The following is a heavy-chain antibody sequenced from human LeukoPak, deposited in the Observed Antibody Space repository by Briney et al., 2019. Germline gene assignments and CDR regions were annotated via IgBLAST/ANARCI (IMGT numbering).Heavy chain of an antibody. CDR1: GYTLTELS. CDR2: FDPEDGET. J-gene: IGHJ5*02. D-gene: IGHD3-3*01. Sequence: ASVKVSCKVSGYTLTELSMHWVRQAPGKGLEWMGGFDPEDGETIYAQKFQGRVTMTEDTSTDTAYMELSSLRSEDTAVYYCAKSFTIFGVVIKGYNWFDPWGQGTLVTVSS. CDR3: AKSFTIFGVVIKGYNWFDP. V-gene: IGHV1-24*01.